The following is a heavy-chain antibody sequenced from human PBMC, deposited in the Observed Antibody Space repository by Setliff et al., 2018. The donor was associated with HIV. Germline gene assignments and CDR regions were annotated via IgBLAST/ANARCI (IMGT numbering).Heavy chain of an antibody. CDR2: IYYSGST. J-gene: IGHJ2*01. Sequence: SETLSLTCSVSGGSITNGGYYWSWIRQHPGKGLEWIGYIYYSGSTNYNPSLKTRVTISVDTSKNQFSLKLTSVTAADTAVYYCARSVARDYWYFGHWGRGTLVTVSS. V-gene: IGHV4-61*08. CDR3: ARSVARDYWYFGH. D-gene: IGHD6-6*01. CDR1: GGSITNGGYY.